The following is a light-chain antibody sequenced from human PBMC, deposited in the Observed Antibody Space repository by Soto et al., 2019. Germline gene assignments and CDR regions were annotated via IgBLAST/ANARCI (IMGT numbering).Light chain of an antibody. CDR3: QQYDNLLALT. J-gene: IGKJ4*01. Sequence: DLQMTQSPSSLSASVGDRVTIACQASQDISKYLNWYQFRPGQAPKLLIYDASNLETGVPSRFRGSGSGTHFTLTIISLQPEDVATYYCQQYDNLLALTFGGGTKVQIK. CDR2: DAS. CDR1: QDISKY. V-gene: IGKV1-33*01.